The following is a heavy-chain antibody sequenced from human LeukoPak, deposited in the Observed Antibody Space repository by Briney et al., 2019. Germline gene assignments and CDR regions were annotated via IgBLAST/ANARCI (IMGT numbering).Heavy chain of an antibody. V-gene: IGHV1-2*02. CDR3: ARYGTDDAFDI. J-gene: IGHJ3*02. CDR2: INPNSGGT. Sequence: ASVKVSCKASGYTFTGYYMHWVRQAPGQGLEWMGWINPNSGGTNYVQKFQGRVTMTRDTSISTAYMELSRLRSDDTAVYYCARYGTDDAFDIWGQGTMVTVSS. D-gene: IGHD1-1*01. CDR1: GYTFTGYY.